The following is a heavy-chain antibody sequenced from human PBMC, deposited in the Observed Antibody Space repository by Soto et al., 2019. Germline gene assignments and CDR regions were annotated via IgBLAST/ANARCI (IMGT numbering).Heavy chain of an antibody. Sequence: LRLSCAASGFTVSHAWMSWVRQAPGKGLEWVCRIRSKSDGGTTDYEAPVKGRFTISRDDSKNTLYLQMQSLKTEDTAVYYCATERANYYDSSGFLHDYYFNYWGQGILVTVSS. V-gene: IGHV3-15*01. CDR3: ATERANYYDSSGFLHDYYFNY. CDR2: IRSKSDGGTT. J-gene: IGHJ4*02. CDR1: GFTVSHAW. D-gene: IGHD3-22*01.